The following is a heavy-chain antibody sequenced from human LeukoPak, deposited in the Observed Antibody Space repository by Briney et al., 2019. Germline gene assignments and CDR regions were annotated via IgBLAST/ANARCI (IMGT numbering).Heavy chain of an antibody. J-gene: IGHJ3*02. V-gene: IGHV1-2*02. CDR1: GYTFTGYY. CDR2: INPNSGGT. CDR3: ARDWGAVADDAFDI. D-gene: IGHD6-19*01. Sequence: ASVKVSCKASGYTFTGYYMHWVRQAPGQGLEWMGWINPNSGGTNYAQKFQGRDTMTRDTSISTAYMELSRLRSDDTAVYYCARDWGAVADDAFDIWGQGTMVTVSS.